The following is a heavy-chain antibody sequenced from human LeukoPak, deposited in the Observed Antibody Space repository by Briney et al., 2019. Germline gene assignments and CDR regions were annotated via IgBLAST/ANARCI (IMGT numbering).Heavy chain of an antibody. CDR2: INTDGSST. V-gene: IGHV3-74*01. D-gene: IGHD5-12*01. CDR1: GFTFSSYW. CDR3: ARAALYSGNDTIFYY. J-gene: IGHJ4*02. Sequence: GGSLRLSCAASGFTFSSYWMHWVRQAPGKGLVWVSRINTDGSSTSYADSVKGRFTISRDNAKNTLYLQMNSLRAEDTAVYYCARAALYSGNDTIFYYWGQGTLVTVSS.